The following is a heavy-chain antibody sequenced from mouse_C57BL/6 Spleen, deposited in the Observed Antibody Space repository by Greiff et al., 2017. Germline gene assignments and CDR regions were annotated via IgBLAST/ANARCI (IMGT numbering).Heavy chain of an antibody. J-gene: IGHJ2*01. Sequence: QVQLKQPGAELVKPGASVKLSCKASGYTFTSYWMHWVKQRPGQGLEWIGMIHPNSGSTNYNEKFKSKATLTVDKSSSTAYMQLSSLTSEDAAVYYCANYGSRYFDYWGQGTTLTVSS. D-gene: IGHD1-1*01. CDR3: ANYGSRYFDY. V-gene: IGHV1-64*01. CDR2: IHPNSGST. CDR1: GYTFTSYW.